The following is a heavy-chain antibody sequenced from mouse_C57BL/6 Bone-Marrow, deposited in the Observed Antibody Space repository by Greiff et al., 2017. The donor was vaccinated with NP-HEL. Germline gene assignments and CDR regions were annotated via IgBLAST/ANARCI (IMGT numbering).Heavy chain of an antibody. J-gene: IGHJ2*01. D-gene: IGHD1-1*01. CDR2: ISSGGSYT. CDR1: GFTFSSYG. V-gene: IGHV5-6*01. CDR3: ARGGYYYGSSD. Sequence: EVQGVESGGDLVKPGGSLKLSCAASGFTFSSYGMSWVRQTPDKRLEWVATISSGGSYTYYPDSVKGRVTISRDNAKNTLYLQMSSLKSEDTAMYYCARGGYYYGSSDWGQGTTLTVSS.